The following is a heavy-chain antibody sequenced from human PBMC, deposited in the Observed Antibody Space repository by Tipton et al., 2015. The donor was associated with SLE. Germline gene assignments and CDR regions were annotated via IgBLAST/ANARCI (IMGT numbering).Heavy chain of an antibody. Sequence: TLSLTCAVYGGSFKGYYWTWIRQPPGKGLEWIGEINHSGSTNYNPSLKSRVTISLDTSKNQFSLRLSSVTAADTAVYYCASLREQQLVFDYWGQGTLVTVSS. J-gene: IGHJ4*02. CDR2: INHSGST. CDR1: GGSFKGYY. CDR3: ASLREQQLVFDY. V-gene: IGHV4-34*01. D-gene: IGHD6-13*01.